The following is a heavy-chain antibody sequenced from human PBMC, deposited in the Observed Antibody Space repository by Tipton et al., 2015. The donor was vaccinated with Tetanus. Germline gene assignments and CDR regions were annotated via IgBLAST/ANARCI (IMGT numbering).Heavy chain of an antibody. CDR3: ASSPTYYYDSSGYDDYYYGMDV. J-gene: IGHJ6*02. V-gene: IGHV3-21*01. Sequence: SLRLSCAASGFTFSSYSMNWVRQAPGEGLEWVSSISSSSSYIYYADSVKGRFTISRDNAKNSLYLQMNSLRAEDTAVYYCASSPTYYYDSSGYDDYYYGMDVWGQGTTVTVSS. CDR2: ISSSSSYI. CDR1: GFTFSSYS. D-gene: IGHD3-22*01.